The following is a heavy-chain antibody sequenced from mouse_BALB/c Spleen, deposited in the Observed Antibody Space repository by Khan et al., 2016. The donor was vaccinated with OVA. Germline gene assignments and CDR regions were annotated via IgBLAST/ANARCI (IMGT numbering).Heavy chain of an antibody. CDR3: ARQPYYHYYIMDY. V-gene: IGHV2-6-1*01. Sequence: VKLEVSGPGLVAPSQSLSITCTISEFSLTNYGVHWVRQPPGKGLEWLVVIWSDGSTSYNSALKSRLIISKDNSKSQVFLKMNSLQKHDTASYDCARQPYYHYYIMDYWGQGTSVTVSS. J-gene: IGHJ4*01. CDR2: IWSDGST. D-gene: IGHD2-10*01. CDR1: EFSLTNYG.